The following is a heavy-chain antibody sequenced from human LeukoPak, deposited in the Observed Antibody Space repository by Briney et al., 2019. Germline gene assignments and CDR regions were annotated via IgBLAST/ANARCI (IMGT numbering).Heavy chain of an antibody. D-gene: IGHD4-17*01. CDR1: GFTFDDYA. CDR3: ARAYGDYFDY. V-gene: IGHV3-53*01. Sequence: GGSLRLSCAASGFTFDDYAMHWVRQAPGKGLEWVSVIYSGGSTYYADSVKGRFTISRDNSKNTLYLQMNSLRAEDTAVYYCARAYGDYFDYWGQGTLVTVSS. CDR2: IYSGGST. J-gene: IGHJ4*02.